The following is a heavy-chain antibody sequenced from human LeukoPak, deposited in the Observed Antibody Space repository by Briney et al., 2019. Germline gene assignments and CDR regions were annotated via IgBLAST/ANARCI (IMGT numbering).Heavy chain of an antibody. CDR1: GFTFSIHC. V-gene: IGHV3-30*18. Sequence: SGGSLRLLCAACGFTFSIHCMLWARQAPGKGLECVAVISYYGSNKYYGDSVKGRFTITRDNSKSTLYLQMNSLRTEDTAVDYCAKDRRYSGSYYGGYFDYWGQGTLVTVSS. J-gene: IGHJ4*02. D-gene: IGHD1-26*01. CDR3: AKDRRYSGSYYGGYFDY. CDR2: ISYYGSNK.